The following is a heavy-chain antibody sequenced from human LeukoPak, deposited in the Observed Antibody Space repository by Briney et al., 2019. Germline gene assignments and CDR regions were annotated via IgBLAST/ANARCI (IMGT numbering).Heavy chain of an antibody. V-gene: IGHV3-13*05. CDR1: GFTFSSYD. J-gene: IGHJ4*02. CDR3: ARSVVVAAWYYFDY. D-gene: IGHD2-15*01. CDR2: IGTAGDP. Sequence: GGSLRLSCAASGFTFSSYDMHWVRQATGKGLEWVSAIGTAGDPYYPGSVKGRFTISRDNSKNTLYLQMNSLRAEDTAVYYCARSVVVAAWYYFDYWGQGTLVTVSS.